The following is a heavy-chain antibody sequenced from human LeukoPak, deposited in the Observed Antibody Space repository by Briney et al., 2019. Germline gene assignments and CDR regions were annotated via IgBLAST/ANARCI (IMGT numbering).Heavy chain of an antibody. J-gene: IGHJ6*03. V-gene: IGHV3-23*01. CDR1: GFTFSSQA. Sequence: GGSLRLSCAASGFTFSSQAMSWVRQAPGKGLECVSGISGTGGRTYYADSVKGRFTISRDNSKNTVYLQMNSLRAEDTAVYYCAKGIYGSGSYYSNYYYNMDVWGKGITVTISS. CDR3: AKGIYGSGSYYSNYYYNMDV. D-gene: IGHD3-10*01. CDR2: ISGTGGRT.